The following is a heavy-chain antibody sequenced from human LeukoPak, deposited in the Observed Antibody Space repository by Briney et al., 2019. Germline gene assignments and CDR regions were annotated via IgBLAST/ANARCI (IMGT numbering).Heavy chain of an antibody. D-gene: IGHD6-6*01. J-gene: IGHJ4*02. CDR3: AKDRWLAIWYSSSSVFDY. Sequence: GGSLRLSCAASGFTFSSYAMSWVRQAPGKGLEWVSAISGSGGSTYYADSVKGRFTISRDNSKNTLYLQMNSLRAEDTAVYYCAKDRWLAIWYSSSSVFDYWGQGTLVTVSS. CDR2: ISGSGGST. V-gene: IGHV3-23*01. CDR1: GFTFSSYA.